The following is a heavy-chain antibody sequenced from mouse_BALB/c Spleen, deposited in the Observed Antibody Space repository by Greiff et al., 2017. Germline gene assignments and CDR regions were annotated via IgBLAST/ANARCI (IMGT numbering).Heavy chain of an antibody. CDR2: INPSSGYT. CDR3: ARFWDGTWFAY. Sequence: VQLQQSAAELARPGASVKMSCKASGYTFTSYTMHWVKQRPGQGLEWIGYINPSSGYTEYNQKFKDKTTLTADKSSSTAYMQLSSLTSEDSAVYYCARFWDGTWFAYWGQGTLVTVSA. J-gene: IGHJ3*01. CDR1: GYTFTSYT. V-gene: IGHV1-4*02. D-gene: IGHD4-1*01.